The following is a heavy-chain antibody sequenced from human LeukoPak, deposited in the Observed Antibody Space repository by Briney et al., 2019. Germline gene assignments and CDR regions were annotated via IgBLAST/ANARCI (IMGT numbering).Heavy chain of an antibody. CDR3: AKDRGRGYSYGGYAFDI. CDR2: ISGSGGTT. D-gene: IGHD5-18*01. V-gene: IGHV3-23*01. CDR1: GFTFSNYG. J-gene: IGHJ3*02. Sequence: GGSLRLSCAASGFTFSNYGMSWVRQAPGKGLEWVSSISGSGGTTYYADSVKGRFTISRDKSKNTLYLQMNSLRAEDTAVYYCAKDRGRGYSYGGYAFDIWGQGTMVTVSS.